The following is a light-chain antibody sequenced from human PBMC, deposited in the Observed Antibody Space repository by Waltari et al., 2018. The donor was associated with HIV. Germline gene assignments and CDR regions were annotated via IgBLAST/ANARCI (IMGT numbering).Light chain of an antibody. J-gene: IGLJ1*01. Sequence: QSALTQPASVSGSPGQSITISCTGTSSDVGSYNLVSWYQQHPGKAPKLMIYEVSMRPSGVSNRFSGSKSGKTASLTISGLQAEDEADYYCCSYAGSSTYVVGTGTKVTVL. CDR2: EVS. CDR1: SSDVGSYNL. V-gene: IGLV2-23*02. CDR3: CSYAGSSTYV.